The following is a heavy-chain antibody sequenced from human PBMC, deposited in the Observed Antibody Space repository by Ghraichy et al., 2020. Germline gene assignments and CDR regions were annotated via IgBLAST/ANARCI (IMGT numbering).Heavy chain of an antibody. D-gene: IGHD6-19*01. J-gene: IGHJ4*02. V-gene: IGHV3-30-3*01. Sequence: GGSLRLSCAASGFPFSSFSIHWVRQAPGRGLEWIRFISYDGSNKVYADSVKGRVNISRDKYRYNLYLQMKSLRTEDAAVYYCAKAANSGWCGNLDYWGQGTLVTVSS. CDR2: ISYDGSNK. CDR1: GFPFSSFS. CDR3: AKAANSGWCGNLDY.